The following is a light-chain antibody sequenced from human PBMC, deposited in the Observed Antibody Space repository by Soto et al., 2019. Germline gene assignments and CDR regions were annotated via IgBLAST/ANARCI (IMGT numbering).Light chain of an antibody. CDR3: NSYTSSSTLDV. V-gene: IGLV2-14*01. CDR1: SSDVGGYNY. Sequence: QSGLTRPASVSGSPGQSITISCTGTSSDVGGYNYVSWYQQHPGKAPKLMIYEVSNRPSGVSNRFSGSKSGNTASLTISGLQAEDEADYYCNSYTSSSTLDVFGTGTKVTVL. J-gene: IGLJ1*01. CDR2: EVS.